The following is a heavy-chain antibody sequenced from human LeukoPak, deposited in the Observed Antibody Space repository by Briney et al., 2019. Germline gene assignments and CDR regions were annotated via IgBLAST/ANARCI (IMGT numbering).Heavy chain of an antibody. CDR1: GFTFSSYW. J-gene: IGHJ4*02. D-gene: IGHD1-26*01. V-gene: IGHV3-7*01. CDR3: AKGGGGSYLRFDY. Sequence: PGGSLRLSCAASGFTFSSYWMNWARQAPGKGLEWVASINHNGNVNYYVDSVKGRFTISRDNSKNTLYLQMNSLRAEDTAVYYCAKGGGGSYLRFDYWGQGTPVTVSS. CDR2: INHNGNVN.